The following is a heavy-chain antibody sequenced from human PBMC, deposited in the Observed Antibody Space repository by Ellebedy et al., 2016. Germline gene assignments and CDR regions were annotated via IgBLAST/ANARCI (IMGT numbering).Heavy chain of an antibody. Sequence: GGSLRLSXAASGFTFTSSGMHWVRQVAGKGLEWVALISYDGSDKLYGDSVKGRFTISRDNSKNTVYLLMNSLRPEDTAVYYCAKDVGLYGMDHCFDTWGQGTLVTVSS. CDR2: ISYDGSDK. D-gene: IGHD1-26*01. CDR3: AKDVGLYGMDHCFDT. CDR1: GFTFTSSG. V-gene: IGHV3-30*18. J-gene: IGHJ5*02.